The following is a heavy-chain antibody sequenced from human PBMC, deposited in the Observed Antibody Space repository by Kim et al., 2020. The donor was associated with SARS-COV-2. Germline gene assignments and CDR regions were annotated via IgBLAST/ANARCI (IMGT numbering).Heavy chain of an antibody. Sequence: NPSLKSRLTISVDTSKNQFSLRLSSVTAADTAVYYCARGVWFGELLYVDCWGQGTLVTVSS. CDR3: ARGVWFGELLYVDC. D-gene: IGHD3-10*01. J-gene: IGHJ4*02. V-gene: IGHV4-30-2*04.